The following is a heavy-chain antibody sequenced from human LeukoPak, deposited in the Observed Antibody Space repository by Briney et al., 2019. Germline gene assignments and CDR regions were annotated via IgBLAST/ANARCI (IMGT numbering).Heavy chain of an antibody. CDR2: IYYSGST. D-gene: IGHD3-16*01. V-gene: IGHV4-59*01. Sequence: PSETLSLTCTVSGGSISSYYWSWIRQPPGKGLEWIGYIYYSGSTNYNPSLKSRVTISVDTSKNPSSLKLSSVTAADTAVYYCATEGGDGAGDAFDIWGQGTMVTVSS. J-gene: IGHJ3*02. CDR1: GGSISSYY. CDR3: ATEGGDGAGDAFDI.